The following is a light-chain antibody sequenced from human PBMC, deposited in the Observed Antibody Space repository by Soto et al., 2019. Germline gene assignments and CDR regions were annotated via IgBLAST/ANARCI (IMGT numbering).Light chain of an antibody. J-gene: IGLJ2*01. Sequence: QSALTQPASVSGSPGQSITISCTGSSSDIGDYKYVSWYKQHPGKAPKLMIYDVSNRPSGVSNRFSGSKSGNTASLTISGLQAEDEADYYCSSYTSTSFLIFGGGTKLTVL. CDR1: SSDIGDYKY. V-gene: IGLV2-14*01. CDR3: SSYTSTSFLI. CDR2: DVS.